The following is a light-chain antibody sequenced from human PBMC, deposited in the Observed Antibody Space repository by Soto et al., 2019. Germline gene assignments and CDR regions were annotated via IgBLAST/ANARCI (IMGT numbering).Light chain of an antibody. CDR1: QSVSSY. V-gene: IGKV3-11*01. CDR3: QQRSNWPT. Sequence: EVVLTQSPATLSLSPGERATLSCRASQSVSSYLVWYQQKPGQAPRLLIYDASNRASGIPARFSGSGSGTDFNLTISSLEPEDFAVYYCQQRSNWPTFGQGTKVEIK. J-gene: IGKJ1*01. CDR2: DAS.